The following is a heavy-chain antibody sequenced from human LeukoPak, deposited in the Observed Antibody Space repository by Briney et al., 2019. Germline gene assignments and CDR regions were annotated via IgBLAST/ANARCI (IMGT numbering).Heavy chain of an antibody. CDR1: GYTFTSYG. J-gene: IGHJ4*02. V-gene: IGHV1-18*01. CDR3: ASSRAGYSSGWYDY. D-gene: IGHD6-19*01. CDR2: ISAYNGNT. Sequence: GATVKVSCNASGYTFTSYGISWVRQAPGQGLEWMGWISAYNGNTNYAQKLQGRVTMTTDTSTSTVYMELSSLRSEDTAVYYCASSRAGYSSGWYDYWGQGTLVTVSS.